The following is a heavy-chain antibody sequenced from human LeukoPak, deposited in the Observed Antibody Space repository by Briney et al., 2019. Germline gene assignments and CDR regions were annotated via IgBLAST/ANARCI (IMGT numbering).Heavy chain of an antibody. CDR1: GFTFSSYY. D-gene: IGHD2-8*01. CDR3: AKFILYHGAFDL. CDR2: IRDDGGAK. J-gene: IGHJ3*01. Sequence: GGSLRLPCAPSGFTFSSYYMTWVRQAPGKGLEWVANIRDDGGAKWYVDSVKGRFTISRDNAKNSLDLQLNSLRAEDTAVYYCAKFILYHGAFDLWGQGTMVIVSS. V-gene: IGHV3-7*01.